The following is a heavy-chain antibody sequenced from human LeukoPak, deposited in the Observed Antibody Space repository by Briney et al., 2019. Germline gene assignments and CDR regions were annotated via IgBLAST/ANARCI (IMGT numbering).Heavy chain of an antibody. CDR2: ISAYNGNT. J-gene: IGHJ6*02. CDR1: GYTFTSCG. Sequence: ASVKVSCKASGYTFTSCGISWVRQAPGQGLEWMGWISAYNGNTNYAQKLQGRVTMTTDTSTSTAYMELRSLRSDDTAVYYCARDPRYSSSWYLYYYYGMDVWGQGTTVTVSS. D-gene: IGHD6-13*01. CDR3: ARDPRYSSSWYLYYYYGMDV. V-gene: IGHV1-18*01.